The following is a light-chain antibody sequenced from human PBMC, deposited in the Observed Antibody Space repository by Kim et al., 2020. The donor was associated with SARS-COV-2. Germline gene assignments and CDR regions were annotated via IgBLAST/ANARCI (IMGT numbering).Light chain of an antibody. CDR2: DVS. CDR3: CSYAGRYTYV. Sequence: GQSVTIAGTGPSSDFGDYDYVSWYQQLPGKAPELMIYDVSERPSGVPDRFSGSKSGNTASLTISGLQANDEADYYCCSYAGRYTYVFGTGTKVTVL. V-gene: IGLV2-11*03. J-gene: IGLJ1*01. CDR1: SSDFGDYDY.